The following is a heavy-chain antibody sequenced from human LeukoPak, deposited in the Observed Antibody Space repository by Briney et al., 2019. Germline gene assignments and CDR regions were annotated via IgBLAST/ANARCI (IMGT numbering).Heavy chain of an antibody. Sequence: AESLMISCKGSGYSFSSYWIGWVRQMPGKGLECMVIIYPGDSDTRYSPSLQGQVTLPADKSINTAYLQWNSLKASDTAMYYCGRLDYGGHSFFEYWGQGTLGTVSP. CDR1: GYSFSSYW. CDR3: GRLDYGGHSFFEY. V-gene: IGHV5-51*01. J-gene: IGHJ4*02. D-gene: IGHD4-23*01. CDR2: IYPGDSDT.